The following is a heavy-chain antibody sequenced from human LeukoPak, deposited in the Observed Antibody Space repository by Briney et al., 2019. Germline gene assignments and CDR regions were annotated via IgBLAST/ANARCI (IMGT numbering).Heavy chain of an antibody. J-gene: IGHJ4*02. Sequence: SETLSLTCTVSSGSISNSNYYWTWIRQPAGKGLEWIGHISTLGSTNYNPSLKSRVSMSVDTSNYHFSLKLSFVTAADTAIYYCARVAQYLVGASSTAFFEYWGQGTLVTVSS. D-gene: IGHD1-26*01. CDR2: ISTLGST. V-gene: IGHV4-61*09. CDR1: SGSISNSNYY. CDR3: ARVAQYLVGASSTAFFEY.